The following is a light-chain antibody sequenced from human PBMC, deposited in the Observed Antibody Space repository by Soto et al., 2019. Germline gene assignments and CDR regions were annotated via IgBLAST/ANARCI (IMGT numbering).Light chain of an antibody. V-gene: IGKV3-20*01. CDR1: QSVTNNY. Sequence: EIVLTQSPGTLSLSPGERATLSCRASQSVTNNYLAWFEKKPGQAPRLLIYGASNRATGIPDRFSGGGSGTDFTLTISRLQPEDFAVYYCQQYGSSTATFGQGTKVDI. CDR2: GAS. CDR3: QQYGSSTAT. J-gene: IGKJ1*01.